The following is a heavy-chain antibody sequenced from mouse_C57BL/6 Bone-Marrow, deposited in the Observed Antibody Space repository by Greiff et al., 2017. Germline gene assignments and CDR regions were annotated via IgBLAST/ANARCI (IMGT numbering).Heavy chain of an antibody. CDR3: ARRRNYEDY. D-gene: IGHD2-1*01. CDR1: GFTFSSYG. CDR2: ISSGGSYT. V-gene: IGHV5-6*01. Sequence: EVHLVESGGDLVKPGGSLKLSCAASGFTFSSYGMSWVRQTPDKRLEWVATISSGGSYTYYPDSVKERFHISRDNAKNTLYLQMSSLKSEDTAMDYCARRRNYEDYWGQGTTLTVSS. J-gene: IGHJ2*01.